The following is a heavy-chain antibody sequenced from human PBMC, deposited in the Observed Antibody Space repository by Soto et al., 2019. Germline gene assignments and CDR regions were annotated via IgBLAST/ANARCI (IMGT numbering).Heavy chain of an antibody. Sequence: SVKVSCKASGGTFSSYAISWVRQAPGRGLEWMGGIIPIFGTANYAQKFKGRVTITADESTSTAYIELSSLRSEDTAVYYCVRSHAPLYYFGSGSYYNRREYYFDYWGQGTLVTVSS. D-gene: IGHD3-10*01. CDR1: GGTFSSYA. J-gene: IGHJ4*02. V-gene: IGHV1-69*13. CDR2: IIPIFGTA. CDR3: VRSHAPLYYFGSGSYYNRREYYFDY.